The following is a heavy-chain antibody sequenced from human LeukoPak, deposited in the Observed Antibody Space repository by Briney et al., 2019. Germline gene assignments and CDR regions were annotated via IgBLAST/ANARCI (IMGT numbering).Heavy chain of an antibody. Sequence: GGPLTLSCTASGFTFSSYWMHWVRHAPGKGLVGVSRINSGGSSTIYADSVEGRFTMSRDNAKNTLYLQMNSVRAEDTAVYYCAKSHTSYSSSWSAKSHSSYSSSWSVSYYFDSWGQGALVTVSS. J-gene: IGHJ4*02. CDR2: INSGGSST. CDR3: AKSHTSYSSSWSAKSHSSYSSSWSVSYYFDS. V-gene: IGHV3-74*01. D-gene: IGHD6-13*01. CDR1: GFTFSSYW.